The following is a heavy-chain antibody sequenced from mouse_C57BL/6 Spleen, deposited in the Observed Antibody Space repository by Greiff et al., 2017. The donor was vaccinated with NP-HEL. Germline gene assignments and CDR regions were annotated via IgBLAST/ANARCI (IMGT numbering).Heavy chain of an antibody. CDR1: GFTFSNYW. J-gene: IGHJ3*01. CDR2: IRLKSDNYAT. CDR3: TGGMGFFAY. V-gene: IGHV6-3*01. Sequence: DVKLQESGGGLVQPGGSMKLSCVASGFTFSNYWMNWVRQSPEKGLEWVAQIRLKSDNYATHYAESVKGRFTISRDDSKSSVYLQMNNLRAEDTGIYYCTGGMGFFAYWGQGTLVTVSA. D-gene: IGHD2-3*01.